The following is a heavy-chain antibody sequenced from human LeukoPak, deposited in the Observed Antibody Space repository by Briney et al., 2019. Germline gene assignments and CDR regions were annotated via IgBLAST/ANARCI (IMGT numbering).Heavy chain of an antibody. D-gene: IGHD3-10*01. Sequence: GGSLRLSCAASGFTFSSYSMNWVRQAPVKGLEWVSSISSSSSYIYYADSVKGRFTISRDNAKNSLYLQMNSLRAEDTAVYYCARDYGSGSYGLDWFDPWGQGTLVTVSS. CDR3: ARDYGSGSYGLDWFDP. V-gene: IGHV3-21*01. J-gene: IGHJ5*02. CDR2: ISSSSSYI. CDR1: GFTFSSYS.